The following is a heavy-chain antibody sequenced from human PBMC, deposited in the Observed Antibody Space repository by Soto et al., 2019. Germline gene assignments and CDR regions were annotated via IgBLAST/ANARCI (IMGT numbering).Heavy chain of an antibody. CDR3: ARRKERSGPHYFDS. V-gene: IGHV1-8*01. J-gene: IGHJ4*02. CDR1: GYSFITYD. D-gene: IGHD1-1*01. CDR2: MNPYNGNA. Sequence: QVQLVQSGATVKKPGASVKVSCKASGYSFITYDINWVRQAPGQGLEWMGWMNPYNGNAGYAQKFQGRVTMTRNTYISTAYMELRSLRSNDTAVYFCARRKERSGPHYFDSWGQGTLVTVSS.